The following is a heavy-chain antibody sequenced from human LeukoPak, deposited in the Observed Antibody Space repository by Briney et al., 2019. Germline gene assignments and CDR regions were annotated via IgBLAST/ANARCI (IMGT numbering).Heavy chain of an antibody. CDR1: GYTFTSYG. D-gene: IGHD3-3*01. CDR3: ASAAELGVGRSYNY. CDR2: IIPIFGTA. J-gene: IGHJ4*02. V-gene: IGHV1-69*05. Sequence: ASVKVSCKASGYTFTSYGISWVRQAPGQGLEWMGGIIPIFGTANYAQKFQGRVTITTDESTSTAYMELSSLRSEDTAVYYCASAAELGVGRSYNYWGQGTLVTVSS.